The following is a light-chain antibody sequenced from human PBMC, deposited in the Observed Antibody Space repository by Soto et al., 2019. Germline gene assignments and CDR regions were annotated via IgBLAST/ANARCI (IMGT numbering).Light chain of an antibody. CDR1: QSVNGF. CDR3: LQHYAWPWT. Sequence: EIVMTQSPGTLSVFRGESVTLSCRASQSVNGFLDWFQHKPGQAPRLVLKRIFIRAIGVPARFSGSGSETEFTLTINGLQSEDSGVYYCLQHYAWPWTFGQGTKVDIK. V-gene: IGKV3-15*01. J-gene: IGKJ1*01. CDR2: RIF.